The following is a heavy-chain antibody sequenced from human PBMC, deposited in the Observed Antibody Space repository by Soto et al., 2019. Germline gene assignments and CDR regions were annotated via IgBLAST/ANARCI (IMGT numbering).Heavy chain of an antibody. J-gene: IGHJ5*02. V-gene: IGHV2-5*02. D-gene: IGHD4-17*01. CDR2: IYWDDDK. Sequence: QITLKESGPTLVKPTQTLTLTCTFSGFSLSTSGEAVGWIRQPPGKALEWLALIYWDDDKRYSPSLKSTLTITKDTSKDWVVLTRTNMDPVDTGTYYGAHSVSDYGLAHGSWGQGSLVTVSA. CDR3: AHSVSDYGLAHGS. CDR1: GFSLSTSGEA.